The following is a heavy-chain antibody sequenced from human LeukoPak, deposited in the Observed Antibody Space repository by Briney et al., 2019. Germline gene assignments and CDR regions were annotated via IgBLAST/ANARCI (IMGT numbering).Heavy chain of an antibody. J-gene: IGHJ6*02. Sequence: GGSLRLSCAASGFTFSSYSMNWVRQAPGKGLEWVSSISSSSSYIYYADSVKGRFTISRDNAKNSLYLQMNSLRAEDTAVYYCAREQQWLYYYHGMDVWGQGTTVTVSS. V-gene: IGHV3-21*01. CDR2: ISSSSSYI. D-gene: IGHD6-19*01. CDR3: AREQQWLYYYHGMDV. CDR1: GFTFSSYS.